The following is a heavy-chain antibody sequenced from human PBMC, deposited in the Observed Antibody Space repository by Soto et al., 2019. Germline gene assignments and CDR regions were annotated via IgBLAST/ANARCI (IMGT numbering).Heavy chain of an antibody. D-gene: IGHD6-19*01. CDR1: GYSVSSNSAA. Sequence: SQTLSLTCAVSGYSVSSNSAAWNLIRQSPSRGLEWLGRTYYRSKWYNDYAVSVKSRITINPDTSKNQFSLQLNSVTPEDTAVYYCARGIAVAGGFDYWGQGTLVTVSS. J-gene: IGHJ4*02. V-gene: IGHV6-1*01. CDR3: ARGIAVAGGFDY. CDR2: TYYRSKWYN.